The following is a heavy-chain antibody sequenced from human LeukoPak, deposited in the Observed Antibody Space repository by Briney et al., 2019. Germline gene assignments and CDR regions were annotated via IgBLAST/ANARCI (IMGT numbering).Heavy chain of an antibody. CDR3: ARDLRGYSYYYGMDA. V-gene: IGHV1-46*01. CDR2: INPSGGST. J-gene: IGHJ6*02. CDR1: GYTFTSYY. D-gene: IGHD5-12*01. Sequence: ASVKVSCKASGYTFTSYYMHWVRQAPGQGLEWMGIINPSGGSTSYAQKFQGRVTMTRDTSTSTVYMELSSLRSEDTAVYYCARDLRGYSYYYGMDAWGQGTTVTVSS.